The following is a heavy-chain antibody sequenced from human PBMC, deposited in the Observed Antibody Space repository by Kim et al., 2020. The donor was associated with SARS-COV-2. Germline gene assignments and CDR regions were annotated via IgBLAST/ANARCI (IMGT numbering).Heavy chain of an antibody. Sequence: SETLSLTCAVYGGSFSGYYWSWIRQPPGKGLEWIGEINHSGITNYNPSLKSRVTISVDTSKNQFSLKLSSVTAADTAVYYCARERRYSYGRDFDYWGQGTLVTVSS. CDR3: ARERRYSYGRDFDY. CDR2: INHSGIT. J-gene: IGHJ4*02. CDR1: GGSFSGYY. D-gene: IGHD5-18*01. V-gene: IGHV4-34*01.